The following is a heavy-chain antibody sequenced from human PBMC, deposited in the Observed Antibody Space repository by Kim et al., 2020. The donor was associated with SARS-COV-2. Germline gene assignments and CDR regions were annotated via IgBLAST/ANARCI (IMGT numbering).Heavy chain of an antibody. V-gene: IGHV2-70*10. J-gene: IGHJ4*01. CDR3: ARIRCDCSSTSCTAAYFDY. CDR2: IDWDDDK. CDR1: GFSLNTRGMC. Sequence: SGPTLVNPTQTLILTCTFSGFSLNTRGMCVSWIRQPPGKALEWIARIDWDDDKYYTKSLRTRLTISKDTSKNQVALTMTYMDPVDTSTYSGARIRCDCSSTSCTAAYFDYWGHGTLVTVSS. D-gene: IGHD2-2*01.